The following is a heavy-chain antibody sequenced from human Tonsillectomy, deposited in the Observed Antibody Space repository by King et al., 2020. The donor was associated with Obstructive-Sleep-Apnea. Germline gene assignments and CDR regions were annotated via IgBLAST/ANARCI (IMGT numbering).Heavy chain of an antibody. CDR2: ISGSGGGT. V-gene: IGHV3-23*04. CDR3: AKADYCSSATCYGEYFDY. D-gene: IGHD2-2*01. J-gene: IGHJ4*02. CDR1: GFSFSSYV. Sequence: VQLVESGGGLVQPGGSLRLSCAASGFSFSSYVMSWVRQAPGKGLEWVSTISGSGGGTDYADSVKGRFTISRDNSKNTLYLQMNSLRAEDTAVYYCAKADYCSSATCYGEYFDYWGQGALVTVSS.